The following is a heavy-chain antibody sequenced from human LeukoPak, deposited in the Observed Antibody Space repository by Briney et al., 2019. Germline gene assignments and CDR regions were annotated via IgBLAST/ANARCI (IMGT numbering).Heavy chain of an antibody. CDR3: ARDAGWGRLDS. CDR2: LANDENNR. CDR1: GLTISDSW. D-gene: IGHD3-16*01. V-gene: IGHV3-74*01. Sequence: PGGSLRLSCAASGLTISDSWIHWVRQVPGKGLMWVSRLANDENNRIYADSVKGRFTISRDNAKNTLFLQMNSLRVEDTGFYYCARDAGWGRLDSWGQGALVTVSS. J-gene: IGHJ4*02.